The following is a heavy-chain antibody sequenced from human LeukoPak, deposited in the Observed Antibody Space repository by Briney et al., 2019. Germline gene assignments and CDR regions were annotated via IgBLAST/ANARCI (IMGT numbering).Heavy chain of an antibody. Sequence: SETLSLTCTVSGGSISSSSYYWGCIRQPPGKGLEWIGSIYYSGSTYYNPSLKSRVTISVDTSKNQFSLKLSSVTAADTAVYYCARHDYGDYSAEYFQHWGQGTLVTVSS. J-gene: IGHJ1*01. D-gene: IGHD4-17*01. CDR2: IYYSGST. V-gene: IGHV4-39*01. CDR3: ARHDYGDYSAEYFQH. CDR1: GGSISSSSYY.